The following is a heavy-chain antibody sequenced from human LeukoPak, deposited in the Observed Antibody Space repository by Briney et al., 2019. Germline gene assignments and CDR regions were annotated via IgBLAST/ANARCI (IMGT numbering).Heavy chain of an antibody. J-gene: IGHJ6*02. CDR3: TTERNWELLRPYGLDI. V-gene: IGHV3-15*01. CDR1: GFTFSSYA. CDR2: IRTKIEGETR. D-gene: IGHD1-26*01. Sequence: PGGSLRLSCAASGFTFSSYAMSWVRQAPGKGLEWVGRIRTKIEGETRDYPAPVKGRFTISRDDSKTTLYLQMNGLKTEDSAVYYCTTERNWELLRPYGLDIWGQGTTVTVSS.